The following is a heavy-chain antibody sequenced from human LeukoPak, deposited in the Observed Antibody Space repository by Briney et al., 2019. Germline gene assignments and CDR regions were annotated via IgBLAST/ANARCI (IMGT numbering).Heavy chain of an antibody. CDR2: ISYDGSNK. J-gene: IGHJ3*02. CDR1: GFIFSSYG. CDR3: AKGVSSSWSNDAFDI. V-gene: IGHV3-30*18. D-gene: IGHD6-13*01. Sequence: PGRSLRLSCAASGFIFSSYGMHWVRQAPGKGLEWVAVISYDGSNKYYADSVKGRFTISRDNSKNTLYLQMNSLRTEDTAVYYCAKGVSSSWSNDAFDIWGQGTMVTVSS.